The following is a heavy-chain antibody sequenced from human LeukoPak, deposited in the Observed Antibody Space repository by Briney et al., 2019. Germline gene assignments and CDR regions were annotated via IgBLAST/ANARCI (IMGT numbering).Heavy chain of an antibody. CDR3: ASWHLDGYNSVRDY. J-gene: IGHJ4*02. V-gene: IGHV7-4-1*02. CDR1: GYTFTSYA. D-gene: IGHD5-24*01. Sequence: ASVKVSCKASGYTFTSYAMNWVRQAPGQGLEWMGWINTNTGNPTYAQGFTGRFVFSLDTSVNTAYLQISSLKAEDTAVYYCASWHLDGYNSVRDYWGQGTLVTVSS. CDR2: INTNTGNP.